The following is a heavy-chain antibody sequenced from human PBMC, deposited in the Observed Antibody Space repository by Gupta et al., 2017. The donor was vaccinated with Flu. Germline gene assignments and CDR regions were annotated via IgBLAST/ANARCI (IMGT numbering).Heavy chain of an antibody. V-gene: IGHV2-5*01. CDR2: IYWNDDK. Sequence: RQPPGKALEWLSFIYWNDDKRYSPALKSRLIISKDTSKNQVVLTMTDMDPMDTATYYCAHSTHSSGWYYFDYWGQGTLVTVSS. J-gene: IGHJ4*02. CDR3: AHSTHSSGWYYFDY. D-gene: IGHD6-19*01.